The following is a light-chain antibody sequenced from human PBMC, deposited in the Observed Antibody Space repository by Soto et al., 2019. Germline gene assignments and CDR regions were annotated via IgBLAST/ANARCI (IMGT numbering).Light chain of an antibody. CDR3: SSYTRSITHV. Sequence: QSALTQPASVSGSPGQSITICCTGTSSDVGNYNTVSWFQQHPGKAPKLMIYEVSKRPSGVSNRFSGSKSANTASLTISGLQAEDEADYYFSSYTRSITHVFGTGTKLTVL. CDR2: EVS. CDR1: SSDVGNYNT. J-gene: IGLJ1*01. V-gene: IGLV2-23*02.